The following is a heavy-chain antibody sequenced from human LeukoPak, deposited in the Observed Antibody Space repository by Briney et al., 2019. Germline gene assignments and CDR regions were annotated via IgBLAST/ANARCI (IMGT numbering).Heavy chain of an antibody. D-gene: IGHD7-27*01. CDR2: IESKTGGGTT. J-gene: IGHJ6*03. V-gene: IGHV3-15*04. CDR1: GFTFSNAW. Sequence: GGSLRLSCAASGFTFSNAWMSWVRQAPGKGLEWVGRIESKTGGGTTDYAAPVKGRFTISRDDSKNTLYLQMNSLRAEDTAVYYCAKAPGAYYYYMDVWGKGTTVTVSS. CDR3: AKAPGAYYYYMDV.